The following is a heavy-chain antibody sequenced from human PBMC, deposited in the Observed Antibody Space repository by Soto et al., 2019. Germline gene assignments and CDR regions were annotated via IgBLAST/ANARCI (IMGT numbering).Heavy chain of an antibody. V-gene: IGHV1-69*01. J-gene: IGHJ5*02. CDR1: GGTFSSYA. CDR2: IIPIFGTA. D-gene: IGHD5-12*01. Sequence: QVQLVQSGAEVKKPGSSVKVSCKASGGTFSSYAISWVRQAPGQGLEWMGGIIPIFGTANYAQKFQGRVTITADESMSTAYMERSSLRSEDTAVYYCAREMATIVGWFDPWGQVTLVIVSS. CDR3: AREMATIVGWFDP.